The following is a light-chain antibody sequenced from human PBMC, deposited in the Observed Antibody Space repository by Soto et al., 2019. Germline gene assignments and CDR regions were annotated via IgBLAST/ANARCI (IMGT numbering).Light chain of an antibody. CDR1: SSDVGRYYL. V-gene: IGLV2-14*02. CDR2: DVR. Sequence: QSALTQPASLSGSPGQSITISCTGTSSDVGRYYLVSWYQQQPGKAPKLIIYDVRRRPSGVSTRFSGSKSANTASLTISGLQAEDEAHYYCSSYTSFSTWVFGGGTKLTVL. J-gene: IGLJ3*02. CDR3: SSYTSFSTWV.